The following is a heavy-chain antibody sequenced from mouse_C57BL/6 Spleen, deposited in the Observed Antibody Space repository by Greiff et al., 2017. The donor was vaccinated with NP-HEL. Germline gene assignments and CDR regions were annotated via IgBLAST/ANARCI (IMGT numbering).Heavy chain of an antibody. J-gene: IGHJ4*01. CDR3: ARIHFDYDDGGYAMDY. CDR2: IDPANGNT. D-gene: IGHD2-4*01. CDR1: GFNIKNTY. V-gene: IGHV14-3*01. Sequence: EVQLVESVAELVRPGASVKLSCTASGFNIKNTYMHWVKQRPEQGLEWIGRIDPANGNTKYAPKFQGKATITADTSSNTAYLQLSSLTSEDTAIYYCARIHFDYDDGGYAMDYWGQGTSVTVSS.